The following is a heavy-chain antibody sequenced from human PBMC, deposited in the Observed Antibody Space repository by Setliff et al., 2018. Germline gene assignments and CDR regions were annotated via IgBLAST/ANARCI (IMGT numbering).Heavy chain of an antibody. CDR2: IIPIFGTA. CDR3: ARDRPPYYYDSSGYYYSAGNFDY. J-gene: IGHJ4*02. D-gene: IGHD3-22*01. Sequence: GASVKVSCKASGGTFSSYAISWVRQAPGQGLEWMGRIIPIFGTANYAQKFQGRVTITADESTSTAYMELSSLRSEDTAVYYCARDRPPYYYDSSGYYYSAGNFDYWGQGTLVTVSS. V-gene: IGHV1-69*13. CDR1: GGTFSSYA.